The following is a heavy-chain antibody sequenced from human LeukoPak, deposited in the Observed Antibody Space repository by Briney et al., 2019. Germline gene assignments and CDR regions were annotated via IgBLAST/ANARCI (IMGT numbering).Heavy chain of an antibody. CDR1: GFTFSSYA. D-gene: IGHD2-2*01. V-gene: IGHV3-23*01. CDR2: ISGSGGST. J-gene: IGHJ4*02. CDR3: AKGGAPYQLLWENYFDY. Sequence: PGGSLRLSCAASGFTFSSYAMSWVRQAPGKGLEWVSAISGSGGSTYYADSVKGRFTISRDNSKNTLYLQMNGLRAEDTAVYYCAKGGAPYQLLWENYFDYWGQGTLVTVSS.